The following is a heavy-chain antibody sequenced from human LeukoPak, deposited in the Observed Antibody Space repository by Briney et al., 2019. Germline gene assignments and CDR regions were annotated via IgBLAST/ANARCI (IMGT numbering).Heavy chain of an antibody. CDR2: ISSSDNTI. CDR3: ARVHRGYSYGRLDY. V-gene: IGHV3-48*02. Sequence: GGSLRLSCAASGFTFSFYSMNWVRQAPGKGLEWVSYISSSDNTIHYADSVKGRFTISRDNAKNSLYLEMNSLRDEDTAVYYCARVHRGYSYGRLDYWAREPWSPSPQ. D-gene: IGHD5-18*01. CDR1: GFTFSFYS. J-gene: IGHJ4*02.